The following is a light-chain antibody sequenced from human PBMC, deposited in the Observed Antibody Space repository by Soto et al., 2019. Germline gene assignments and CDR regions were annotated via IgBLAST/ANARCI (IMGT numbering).Light chain of an antibody. V-gene: IGLV3-21*02. Sequence: SYELTQPPSVSVAPGQTASITCGGDNIGGRSVHWYQQKPGQAPVVVVDHDSDRPSGILERFSGSNSGNMATLTISRVEAGDEAVYHCQVWDYSTDDVVFGGGTKLTVL. CDR2: HDS. CDR1: NIGGRS. J-gene: IGLJ2*01. CDR3: QVWDYSTDDVV.